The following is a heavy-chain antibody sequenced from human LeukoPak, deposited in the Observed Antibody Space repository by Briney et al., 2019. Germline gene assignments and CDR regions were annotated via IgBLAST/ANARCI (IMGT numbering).Heavy chain of an antibody. J-gene: IGHJ4*02. V-gene: IGHV3-21*01. CDR2: ISSSSSYI. CDR3: ARDRGIAAAGGFDY. D-gene: IGHD6-13*01. CDR1: GFTFSSYS. Sequence: GGSLRLSCAASGFTFSSYSMNWVRQAPGKGLEWVSSISSSSSYIYYANSVKGRFTISTHNAKNSLYLQMNRLRAEDTVVYYCARDRGIAAAGGFDYWGQGTLVTVSS.